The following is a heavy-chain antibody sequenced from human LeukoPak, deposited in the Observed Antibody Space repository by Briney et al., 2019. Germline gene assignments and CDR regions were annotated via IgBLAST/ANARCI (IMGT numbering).Heavy chain of an antibody. J-gene: IGHJ4*02. CDR1: GGSISSYY. V-gene: IGHV4-4*07. CDR2: IDTSGNT. Sequence: SETLSLTCTVSGGSISSYYWSWIRQPAGKGLEWIGRIDTSGNTNYKPSLKSRVTMSVDTSKNQFSLKLSSVTAADTAVYYCARDLIIAAAGTIVYYWGQGTLVTVSS. CDR3: ARDLIIAAAGTIVYY. D-gene: IGHD6-13*01.